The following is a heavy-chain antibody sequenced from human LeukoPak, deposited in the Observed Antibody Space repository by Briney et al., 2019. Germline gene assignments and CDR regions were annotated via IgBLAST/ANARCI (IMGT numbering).Heavy chain of an antibody. CDR1: GFTFSRYW. CDR3: ACLNWNDPYYYYYYYMDV. V-gene: IGHV3-7*01. CDR2: LKQDGSEK. Sequence: GGSLRLSCAASGFTFSRYWMSWVRQAPGRGREWVANLKQDGSEKYYVDSVKGRFTISRDNAKNSLYLRMNSLRAEDTAVYYCACLNWNDPYYYYYYYMDVWGKGTTVTVSS. J-gene: IGHJ6*03. D-gene: IGHD1-1*01.